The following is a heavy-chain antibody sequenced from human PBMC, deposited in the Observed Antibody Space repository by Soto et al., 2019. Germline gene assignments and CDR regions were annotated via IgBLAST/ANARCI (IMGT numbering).Heavy chain of an antibody. Sequence: QVQLVQSGAEVKKPGASVKVSCKASGYTFTSYSMHWVRQAPGQGLEWMGIINPSGGSTSYAQKFQGRVTMTRGTSTSIVYMELSSLRSEDTAVYYCASDLLAVAVDYGMDVWGQGTTVTVSS. CDR2: INPSGGST. CDR1: GYTFTSYS. D-gene: IGHD6-19*01. CDR3: ASDLLAVAVDYGMDV. V-gene: IGHV1-46*01. J-gene: IGHJ6*02.